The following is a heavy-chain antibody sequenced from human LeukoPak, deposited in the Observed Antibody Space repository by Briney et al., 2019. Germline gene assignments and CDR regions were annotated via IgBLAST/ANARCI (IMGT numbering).Heavy chain of an antibody. CDR1: GFNFNNFA. CDR3: AKGAEIDH. CDR2: MTGPADTT. J-gene: IGHJ4*02. V-gene: IGHV3-23*01. Sequence: GGSLRLSCAASGFNFNNFAMSWVRQAPGKGPEWLSAMTGPADTTYYAEPVKGRFTISRDYSKSMVYLQMNSLRVEDTAVYYCAKGAEIDHWGQGTLVTVSS.